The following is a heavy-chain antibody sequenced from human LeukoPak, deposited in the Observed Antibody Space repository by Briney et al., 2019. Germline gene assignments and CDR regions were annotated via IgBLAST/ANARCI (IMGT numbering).Heavy chain of an antibody. Sequence: SVKVSCKASGGTFSSYAISWVRQAPGQGLEWMGRIIPILGIANYAQKFQGRVTITADKSTSTAYMELSSLRSEDTAVYYCARDTRDGYNSAATYYYYGMDVWGQGTTVTVSS. CDR1: GGTFSSYA. CDR2: IIPILGIA. CDR3: ARDTRDGYNSAATYYYYGMDV. J-gene: IGHJ6*02. D-gene: IGHD5-24*01. V-gene: IGHV1-69*04.